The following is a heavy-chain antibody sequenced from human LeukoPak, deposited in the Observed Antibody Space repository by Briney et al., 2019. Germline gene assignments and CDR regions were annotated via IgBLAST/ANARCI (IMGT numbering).Heavy chain of an antibody. V-gene: IGHV4-4*09. CDR3: ARHGSVRSPLGP. CDR1: GGSISSYY. Sequence: PSETLSLTRTVPGGSISSYYWSWIRQPPGKGLEWIGYIYATGSTNYNPSLKSRVTISVDTSKNQFSLNLRSVTAADTAVYYCARHGSVRSPLGPWGQGTLVTVSS. CDR2: IYATGST. J-gene: IGHJ5*02. D-gene: IGHD3-10*01.